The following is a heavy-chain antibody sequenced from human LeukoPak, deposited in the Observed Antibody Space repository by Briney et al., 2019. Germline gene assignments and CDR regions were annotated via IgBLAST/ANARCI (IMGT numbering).Heavy chain of an antibody. V-gene: IGHV1-2*02. CDR3: ARDLTAMVTFYFDY. CDR2: INPNSGGT. Sequence: ASVKVSCKASGYTFTGYYMHWVRQAPGQGLEWMGWINPNSGGTNYAQKFQGRVTMTRDTSISTAYMELSRLRSDDTAVYYCARDLTAMVTFYFDYWGQGTLVTVSS. D-gene: IGHD5-18*01. CDR1: GYTFTGYY. J-gene: IGHJ4*02.